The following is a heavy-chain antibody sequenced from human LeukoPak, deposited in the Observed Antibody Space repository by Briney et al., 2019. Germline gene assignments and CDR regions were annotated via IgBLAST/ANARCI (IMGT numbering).Heavy chain of an antibody. V-gene: IGHV4-4*07. CDR2: IFTSGSP. D-gene: IGHD3-22*01. Sequence: PSETLSLTCSVSGGSIGGHYWNCIRQAPGKGLEWIGHIFTSGSPNYSPSLKSRVTFSRDTARSQIYLRMTSVTAASTAIYYCARSEEGRLYDSAVYCEPFDLWGQGIMVIVSS. CDR1: GGSIGGHY. J-gene: IGHJ3*01. CDR3: ARSEEGRLYDSAVYCEPFDL.